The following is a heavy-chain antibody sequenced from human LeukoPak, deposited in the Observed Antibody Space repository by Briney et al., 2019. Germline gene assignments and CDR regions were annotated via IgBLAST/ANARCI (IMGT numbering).Heavy chain of an antibody. J-gene: IGHJ3*02. V-gene: IGHV4-59*01. CDR2: LYYSGST. D-gene: IGHD3-22*01. CDR3: ARGSNYYDSSGRHAFGI. Sequence: SETLSLTCSVSGGSMSSYYWSWIRQPPGKGLEWIGYLYYSGSTNYNPSLKSRVTISVDTSKRQFSLKLTSVTAADTAVYYCARGSNYYDSSGRHAFGIWGQGTMVTVSS. CDR1: GGSMSSYY.